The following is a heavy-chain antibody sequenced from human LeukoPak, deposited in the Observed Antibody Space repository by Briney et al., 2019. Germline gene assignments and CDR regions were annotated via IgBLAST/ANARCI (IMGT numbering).Heavy chain of an antibody. D-gene: IGHD2-21*02. CDR2: IHASGST. J-gene: IGHJ5*02. CDR1: GGSISSYY. Sequence: SETLSLTCTVSGGSISSYYWTWIRQPAGKGPEWIGRIHASGSTNYNPSLKSRVNMSVDTSKNQFSLKLNSVTAADTAVYYCTRVTDPRYNWFDPWGQGTLVTVSS. V-gene: IGHV4-4*07. CDR3: TRVTDPRYNWFDP.